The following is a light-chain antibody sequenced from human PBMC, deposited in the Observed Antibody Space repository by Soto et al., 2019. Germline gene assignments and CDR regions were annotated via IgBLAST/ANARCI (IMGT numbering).Light chain of an antibody. CDR3: HHYNDWPPKQYT. CDR2: GAF. Sequence: EIVMTQSPATLSVSPGERATLSCGASQSVSSNLAWYQQKPGQAPRLLIYGAFTRATGVPDRFSGSGSGTEFTLTISSLQPEDFAVYYCHHYNDWPPKQYTFGEGTKLESK. J-gene: IGKJ2*01. CDR1: QSVSSN. V-gene: IGKV3-15*01.